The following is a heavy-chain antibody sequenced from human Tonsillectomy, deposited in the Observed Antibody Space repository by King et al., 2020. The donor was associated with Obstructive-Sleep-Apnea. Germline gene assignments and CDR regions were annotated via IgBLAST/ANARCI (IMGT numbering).Heavy chain of an antibody. CDR2: ISFDGSNK. V-gene: IGHV3-30*04. CDR1: GFTFSSYA. D-gene: IGHD3-22*01. CDR3: GREFGDSGCYFIDN. Sequence: HVQLVESGGGVVQPGRSLRLSCAASGFTFSSYAMHWVRQAPDKGLEWVAVISFDGSNKYYADSVKGRFTISRDNSKNTLYLQMNSLRAEDTAVYFCGREFGDSGCYFIDNWGQGTLVTVSS. J-gene: IGHJ4*02.